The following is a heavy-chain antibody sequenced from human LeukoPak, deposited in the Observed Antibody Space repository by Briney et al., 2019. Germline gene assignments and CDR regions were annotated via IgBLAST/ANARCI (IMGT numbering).Heavy chain of an antibody. V-gene: IGHV4-39*07. D-gene: IGHD1-26*01. J-gene: IGHJ4*02. Sequence: PSETLSLTCTVSGGSISSSSYYWGWIRQPPGKGLEWIGSIYYSGSTYYNPSLKSRVTISVDTSKNQFSLKLSSVTAADTAVYYCARVPLEVGATTFDYWGQGTLVTVSS. CDR2: IYYSGST. CDR1: GGSISSSSYY. CDR3: ARVPLEVGATTFDY.